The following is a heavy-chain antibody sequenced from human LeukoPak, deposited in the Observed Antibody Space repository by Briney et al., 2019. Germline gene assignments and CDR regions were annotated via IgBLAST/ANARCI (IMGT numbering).Heavy chain of an antibody. J-gene: IGHJ4*02. V-gene: IGHV4-59*01. D-gene: IGHD5-12*01. CDR2: IYYSGST. CDR3: ARDGSGYDYGFDY. Sequence: SETLSLTCTVSGGSISSYYWSWIRQPPGKGLEWIGYIYYSGSTNYNPSLKSRVTISVDTSKNQFSLKLSSVTAADTAVYHCARDGSGYDYGFDYWGQGTLVTVSS. CDR1: GGSISSYY.